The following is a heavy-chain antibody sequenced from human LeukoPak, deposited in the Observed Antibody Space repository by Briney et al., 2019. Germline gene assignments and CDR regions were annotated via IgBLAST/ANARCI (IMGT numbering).Heavy chain of an antibody. J-gene: IGHJ6*02. D-gene: IGHD3-10*01. CDR2: IYTSGST. CDR3: ARDRGKSGMDV. V-gene: IGHV4-61*02. Sequence: PSETLSLTCTVSGGSISSGSYYWSWIRQPAGKGLEWIGRIYTSGSTNYNPSLKSRVTISVDTSKNQFSLKLSSVTAADTAVHYCARDRGKSGMDVWGQGTTVTVSS. CDR1: GGSISSGSYY.